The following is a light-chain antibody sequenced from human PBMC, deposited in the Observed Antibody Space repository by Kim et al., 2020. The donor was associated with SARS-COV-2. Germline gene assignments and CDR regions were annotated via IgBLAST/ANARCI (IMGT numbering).Light chain of an antibody. V-gene: IGKV1-27*01. Sequence: ASVVYSVPIPCWASQGISNFLAWYQQNPGQMPNLLIYAASTLHSGVPSRFSGSGSCAAFTLTFSSLQPEDVATYSCQKYNSAPLTFGGATKVDI. CDR2: AAS. CDR1: QGISNF. CDR3: QKYNSAPLT. J-gene: IGKJ4*01.